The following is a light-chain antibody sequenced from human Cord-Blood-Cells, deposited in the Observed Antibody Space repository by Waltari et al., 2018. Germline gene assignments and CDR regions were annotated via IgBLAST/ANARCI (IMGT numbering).Light chain of an antibody. V-gene: IGKV1-39*01. CDR3: QQSYSTLT. CDR2: AAS. J-gene: IGKJ4*01. Sequence: DIQMTQSPSSLSASVGDRVTITCRASQSISSYLNWYQQKPGKAPKLLISAASSLQSGVPSRFSGSGSGTDFTLTIISLQPEDFATYYCQQSYSTLTFGGGTKVEIK. CDR1: QSISSY.